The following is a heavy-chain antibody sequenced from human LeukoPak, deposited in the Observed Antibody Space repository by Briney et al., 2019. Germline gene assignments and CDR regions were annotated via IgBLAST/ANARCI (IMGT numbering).Heavy chain of an antibody. V-gene: IGHV1-18*01. J-gene: IGHJ4*02. D-gene: IGHD6-19*01. Sequence: ASVKVSCKASGGTFSSYAISWVRQAPGQGLEWMGWISAYNGNTNYAQKLQGRVTMTTDTSTSTAYMELRSLRSDDTAVYYCARDQRYSSGWYWVYWGQGTLVTVSS. CDR3: ARDQRYSSGWYWVY. CDR2: ISAYNGNT. CDR1: GGTFSSYA.